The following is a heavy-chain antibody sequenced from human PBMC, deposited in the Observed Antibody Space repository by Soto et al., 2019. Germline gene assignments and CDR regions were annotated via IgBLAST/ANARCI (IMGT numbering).Heavy chain of an antibody. CDR3: ARTMVWGVIGYYYGMDV. CDR1: GYSFTSYW. Sequence: SLKISCKGSGYSFTSYWIGWVRQMPGKGLEWMGIIYPGDSDTRYSPSFQGQVTISADKSISTAYLQWSSLKASDTAMYYCARTMVWGVIGYYYGMDVWGQGTTVPVSS. D-gene: IGHD3-10*01. CDR2: IYPGDSDT. J-gene: IGHJ6*02. V-gene: IGHV5-51*01.